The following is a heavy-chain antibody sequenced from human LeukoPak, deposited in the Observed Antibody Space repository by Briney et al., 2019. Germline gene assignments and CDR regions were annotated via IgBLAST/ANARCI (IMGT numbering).Heavy chain of an antibody. CDR3: AREATVTTPYFDY. CDR1: GFTIGNHG. Sequence: PGGSLRLSCVVSGFTIGNHGMHWVRQAPGQRLEWMGWINAGNGNTKYSQKFQGRVTITRDTSASTAYMELSSLRPEDTAVYYCAREATVTTPYFDYWGQGTLVTVSS. J-gene: IGHJ4*02. V-gene: IGHV1-3*01. D-gene: IGHD4-17*01. CDR2: INAGNGNT.